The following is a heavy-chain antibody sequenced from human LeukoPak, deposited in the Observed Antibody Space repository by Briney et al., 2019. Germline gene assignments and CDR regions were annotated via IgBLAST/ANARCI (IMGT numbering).Heavy chain of an antibody. V-gene: IGHV4-34*01. CDR2: INHSGST. Sequence: SETLSLTCAVYGGSFSGYYWSWIRQPPGKGLEWIGEINHSGSTNYNPSLKSRVTISVDTSKNQFSLKLSSVTAADTAVYYCARIRSRYYDSSGYYDYWGQGTLVTVSS. CDR1: GGSFSGYY. CDR3: ARIRSRYYDSSGYYDY. J-gene: IGHJ4*02. D-gene: IGHD3-22*01.